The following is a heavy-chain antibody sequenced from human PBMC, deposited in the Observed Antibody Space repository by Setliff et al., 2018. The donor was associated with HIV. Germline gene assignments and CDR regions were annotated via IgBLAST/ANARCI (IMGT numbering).Heavy chain of an antibody. Sequence: ASVKVSCKASGYTFTNYYIHWVRQAPGQGLEWMGIINPSGGSTSYAQKFQGRVTMTRDTSTSTVYMELSSLRSEDTAVYYWARDYSSGWYVLAGYWGQGTLVTVSS. CDR2: INPSGGST. CDR1: GYTFTNYY. D-gene: IGHD6-19*01. J-gene: IGHJ4*02. V-gene: IGHV1-46*01. CDR3: ARDYSSGWYVLAGY.